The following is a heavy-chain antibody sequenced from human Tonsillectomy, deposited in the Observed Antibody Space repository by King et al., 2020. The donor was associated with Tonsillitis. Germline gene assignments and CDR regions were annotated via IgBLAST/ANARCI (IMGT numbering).Heavy chain of an antibody. CDR2: IWYDGSNK. CDR3: ARGGDQYSGYDFAFDI. V-gene: IGHV3-33*01. Sequence: VQLVESGGGVVQPGRSLRLSCAASGFTFSSYGMHWVRQAPGKGLEWVAVIWYDGSNKYYADSVKGRFTISRDNSKNTLYLQMNSLRAEDTAVYYCARGGDQYSGYDFAFDIWGQGTMVTVSS. CDR1: GFTFSSYG. D-gene: IGHD5-12*01. J-gene: IGHJ3*02.